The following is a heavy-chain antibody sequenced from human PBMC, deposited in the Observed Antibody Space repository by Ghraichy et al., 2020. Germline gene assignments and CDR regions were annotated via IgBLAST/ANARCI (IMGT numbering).Heavy chain of an antibody. D-gene: IGHD1-26*01. Sequence: GGSLRLSCAASGFTFSSYSMNWVRQAPVKGLEWVSSISSSSSYIYYADSVKGRFTISRDNAKNSLYLQMNSLRAEDTAVYYCARHPVGRSDPFDYWGQGTLVTVSS. CDR3: ARHPVGRSDPFDY. CDR2: ISSSSSYI. CDR1: GFTFSSYS. J-gene: IGHJ4*02. V-gene: IGHV3-21*01.